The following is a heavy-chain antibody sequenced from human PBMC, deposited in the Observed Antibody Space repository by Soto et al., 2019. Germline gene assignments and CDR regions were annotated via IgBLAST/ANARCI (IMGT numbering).Heavy chain of an antibody. J-gene: IGHJ6*02. Sequence: PSETLSRTCAVYGGSFSGYYWSWIRQPPGKGLEWIGDINHSGYTNYNPSLKSRVTISVDTSKNQFSLNLSSVTAADTAVYYCAGSGYYHNSGMDVWGQGTTVTVSS. CDR1: GGSFSGYY. V-gene: IGHV4-34*01. CDR3: AGSGYYHNSGMDV. CDR2: INHSGYT. D-gene: IGHD3-22*01.